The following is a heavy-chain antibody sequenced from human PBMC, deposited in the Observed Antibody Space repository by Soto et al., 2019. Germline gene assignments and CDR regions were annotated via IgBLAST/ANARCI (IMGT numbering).Heavy chain of an antibody. J-gene: IGHJ4*02. CDR3: AKTEQQLVTEPWYFDY. V-gene: IGHV3-30*18. D-gene: IGHD6-13*01. Sequence: LRLSCAASGFTFSSYGMHWVRQAPGRGLEWVAVISYDGSNKYYADSVKGRFTISRDNSKNTLYLQMNSLRAEDTAVYYCAKTEQQLVTEPWYFDYWGQGTLVTVSS. CDR2: ISYDGSNK. CDR1: GFTFSSYG.